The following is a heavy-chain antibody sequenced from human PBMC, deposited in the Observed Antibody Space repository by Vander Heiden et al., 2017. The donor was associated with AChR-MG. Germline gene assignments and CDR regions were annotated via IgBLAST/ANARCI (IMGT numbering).Heavy chain of an antibody. CDR2: MNPNSGNT. CDR3: ARGRQKFVVAVAGTVDY. J-gene: IGHJ4*02. Sequence: QVQLVQSGAEVKKPGASVKVSCKASGYTFTSYDINWVRQATGQGLEWMGWMNPNSGNTGYAQKFQGRVTMTRNTSISTAYMELSSLRSEDTAVYYCARGRQKFVVAVAGTVDYWGQGTLVTVSS. V-gene: IGHV1-8*01. CDR1: GYTFTSYD. D-gene: IGHD6-19*01.